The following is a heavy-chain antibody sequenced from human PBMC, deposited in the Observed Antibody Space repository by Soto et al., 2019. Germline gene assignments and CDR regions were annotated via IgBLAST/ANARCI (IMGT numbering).Heavy chain of an antibody. J-gene: IGHJ6*02. CDR2: ISSSSSYI. Sequence: GGSLRFSCAASGFTFSSYSMNWVRQAPGKGLEWVSSISSSSSYIYYADSVKGRFTISRDNAKNSLYLQMNSLRAEDTAVYYCARDQCSSTSCYTGGYYYYYYGMDVWGQGTTVTVSS. CDR1: GFTFSSYS. V-gene: IGHV3-21*01. D-gene: IGHD2-2*02. CDR3: ARDQCSSTSCYTGGYYYYYYGMDV.